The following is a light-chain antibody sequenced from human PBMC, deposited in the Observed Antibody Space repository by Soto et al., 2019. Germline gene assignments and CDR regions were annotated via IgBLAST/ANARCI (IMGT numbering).Light chain of an antibody. CDR1: QSVLYSSNNKNY. CDR2: WAS. V-gene: IGKV4-1*01. CDR3: QQYNSTPPT. J-gene: IGKJ5*01. Sequence: DTQMTQSPDSLAVSLGERATINCKSSQSVLYSSNNKNYLAWYQQKPGQPPKLLIYWASTRESGVPDRFSGSGSGTDFTLTISSLQAEDVAVYYCQQYNSTPPTFGQGTRLEIK.